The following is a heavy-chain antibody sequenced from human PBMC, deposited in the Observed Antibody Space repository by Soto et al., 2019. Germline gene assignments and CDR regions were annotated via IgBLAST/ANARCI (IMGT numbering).Heavy chain of an antibody. CDR3: ARSQYSGYANWFDP. CDR1: GGSISDGSYC. CDR2: ACYSASS. D-gene: IGHD5-12*01. V-gene: IGHV4-39*01. Sequence: QLQLQESGPGLVKPSEALSLTCTVSGGSISDGSYCWGWIRQAPGKGLEWIGSACYSASSYYNPSLQSRLTMSVDTSKNECSLTLSSVTAADTAVYHCARSQYSGYANWFDPWGPGTLVTVSS. J-gene: IGHJ5*02.